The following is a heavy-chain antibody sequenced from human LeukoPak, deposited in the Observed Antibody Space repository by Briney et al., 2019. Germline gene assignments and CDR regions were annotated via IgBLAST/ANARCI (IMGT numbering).Heavy chain of an antibody. J-gene: IGHJ3*02. CDR2: ISYDGSNK. D-gene: IGHD3-22*01. CDR1: GFTFSSYG. Sequence: GGSLRLSCGASGFTFSSYGMHWVGQAPGKGLEGVAVISYDGSNKYYADSVKGRFTISRDNSKNTLYLQMNSLRAEDTAVYYCAKTPYYDSSGFAFDIWGQGTMVTVSS. V-gene: IGHV3-30*18. CDR3: AKTPYYDSSGFAFDI.